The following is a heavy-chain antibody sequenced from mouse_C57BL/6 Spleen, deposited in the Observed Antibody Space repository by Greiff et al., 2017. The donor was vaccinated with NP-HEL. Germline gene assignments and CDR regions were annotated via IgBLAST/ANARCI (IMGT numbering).Heavy chain of an antibody. CDR1: GYTFTSYW. V-gene: IGHV1-5*01. Sequence: VHVKQSGTVLARPGASVKMSCKTSGYTFTSYWMHWVKQRPGQGLEWIGAIYPGNSDTSYNQKFKGKAKLTAVTSASTAYMELSSLTNEDSAVYYCTRGATVVDYYAMDYWGQGTSVTVSS. D-gene: IGHD1-1*01. J-gene: IGHJ4*01. CDR2: IYPGNSDT. CDR3: TRGATVVDYYAMDY.